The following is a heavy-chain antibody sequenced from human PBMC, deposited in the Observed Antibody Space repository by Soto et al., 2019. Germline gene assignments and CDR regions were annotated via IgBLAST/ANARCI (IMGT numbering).Heavy chain of an antibody. CDR2: INSDGSST. Sequence: GGSLRLSCAASGFTFSSYWMHWVRQAPGKGLVWVSRINSDGSSTSYADSVKGRFTISRDNAKNTLYLQMNSLRAEDTAVYYCARDNLLSIAAADDGMDVSGQAATVTVSS. V-gene: IGHV3-74*01. CDR3: ARDNLLSIAAADDGMDV. D-gene: IGHD6-13*01. J-gene: IGHJ6*02. CDR1: GFTFSSYW.